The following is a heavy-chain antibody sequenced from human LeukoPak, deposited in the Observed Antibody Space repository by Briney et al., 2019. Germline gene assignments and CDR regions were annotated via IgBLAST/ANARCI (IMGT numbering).Heavy chain of an antibody. Sequence: GGSLRLSCAASGFTFSNAWMSWVRQAPGKGLEGVGRIKSKTDGGTTDYAAPVKGRFTISRDDSKNTLYLQMNSLKTEDTAVYYCTTDSWAAGDCSSTSCYTDFWGQGTLVTVSS. CDR1: GFTFSNAW. CDR3: TTDSWAAGDCSSTSCYTDF. CDR2: IKSKTDGGTT. D-gene: IGHD2-2*02. V-gene: IGHV3-15*01. J-gene: IGHJ4*02.